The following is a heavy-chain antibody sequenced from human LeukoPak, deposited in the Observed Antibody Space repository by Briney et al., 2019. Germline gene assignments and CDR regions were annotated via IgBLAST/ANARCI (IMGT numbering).Heavy chain of an antibody. CDR3: AKVASNYDLDY. CDR1: GFTFDDYG. J-gene: IGHJ4*02. CDR2: INWNGGST. V-gene: IGHV3-20*04. Sequence: GGSLRLSCAASGFTFDDYGMTWVRQTPGKGLEWVSGINWNGGSTGYADSVKGRFTISRDNANNSLYLQMNSLRAEDTALYYCAKVASNYDLDYWGQGTLVTVSS. D-gene: IGHD4-11*01.